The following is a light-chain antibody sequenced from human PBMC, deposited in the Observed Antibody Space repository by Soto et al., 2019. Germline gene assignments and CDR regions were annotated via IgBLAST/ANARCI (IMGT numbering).Light chain of an antibody. CDR2: DAS. J-gene: IGKJ1*01. CDR3: QQYNSYPGT. V-gene: IGKV1-5*01. Sequence: DIQMTQSPSTLSASVGERVTITCRASQSISSWLAWYQQKPGKAPKLLIYDASSLESGVPSRFSGSGSGTEFTLTISSLQPDDFAPNYCQQYNSYPGTFGQGTKVEIK. CDR1: QSISSW.